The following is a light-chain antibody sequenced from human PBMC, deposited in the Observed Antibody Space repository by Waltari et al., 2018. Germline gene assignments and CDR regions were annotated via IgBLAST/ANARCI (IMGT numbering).Light chain of an antibody. V-gene: IGLV1-51*01. CDR2: EDN. J-gene: IGLJ3*02. CDR1: PPHLGNNS. CDR3: GTWDSSLGIGV. Sequence: QSVLTPAPSVSAAPGQKVTISCSGRPPHLGNNSVSWYQQFPGTAPKLRIYEDNRRPSGIPDRFSGSKSGASATLGITGLQTGDEANYYCGTWDSSLGIGVLGGGTRVTVL.